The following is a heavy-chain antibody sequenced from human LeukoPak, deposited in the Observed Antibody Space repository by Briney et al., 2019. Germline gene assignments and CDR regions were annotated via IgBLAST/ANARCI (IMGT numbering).Heavy chain of an antibody. CDR3: AGLGASGNGYLSWFDP. Sequence: PSETLSLTCTVSGGSISTYYWSWIRQPPGKGLEGIGYIYYSGNSNYNPSLKSRVTISVDTSKNQFSLKLSSVTAADTAVYYCAGLGASGNGYLSWFDPWGQGTLVTVSS. CDR1: GGSISTYY. V-gene: IGHV4-59*01. J-gene: IGHJ5*02. CDR2: IYYSGNS. D-gene: IGHD3-22*01.